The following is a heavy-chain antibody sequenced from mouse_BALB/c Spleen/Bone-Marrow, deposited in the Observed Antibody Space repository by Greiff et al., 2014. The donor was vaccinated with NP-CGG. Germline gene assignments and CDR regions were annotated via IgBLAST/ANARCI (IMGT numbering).Heavy chain of an antibody. D-gene: IGHD1-1*01. Sequence: EVKLMESGAELVKPGASVKLSCTASGFNIKDTYMHWVKQRPEQGLEWIGRIDPANGNTNYDQKFQGKATITADTSSNTDYLQLSSLTSEDTALYSCATSLYCYTTTFDYWGQGTTLTVSS. CDR2: IDPANGNT. CDR1: GFNIKDTY. J-gene: IGHJ2*01. CDR3: ATSLYCYTTTFDY. V-gene: IGHV14-3*02.